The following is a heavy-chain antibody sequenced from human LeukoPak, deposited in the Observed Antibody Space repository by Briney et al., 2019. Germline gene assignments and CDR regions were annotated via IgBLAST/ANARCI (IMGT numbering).Heavy chain of an antibody. CDR3: ARAVTDYDILTGYYLNAFDI. Sequence: PWASVKVSCKASGYTFTGYYMHWVRQAPGQGLEWMGRINPNSGGTNYAQKFQGRVSMTRDTSISTAYMELSRLRSDDTAVYYCARAVTDYDILTGYYLNAFDIWGQGTMVTVSS. J-gene: IGHJ3*02. V-gene: IGHV1-2*06. D-gene: IGHD3-9*01. CDR1: GYTFTGYY. CDR2: INPNSGGT.